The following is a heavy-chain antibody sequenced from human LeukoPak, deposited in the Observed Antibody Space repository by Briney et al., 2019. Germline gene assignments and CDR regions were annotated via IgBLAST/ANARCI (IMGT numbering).Heavy chain of an antibody. CDR2: IIPILGIA. CDR3: ARISTVTTSDY. Sequence: SVKVSCKASGGIFSSYAISWVRQAPGQGLEWMGRIIPILGIANYAQKFQGRVTITADKSTSTAYMELSSLRSEDTAVYYCARISTVTTSDYWGQGTLVTVSS. V-gene: IGHV1-69*04. D-gene: IGHD4-17*01. J-gene: IGHJ4*02. CDR1: GGIFSSYA.